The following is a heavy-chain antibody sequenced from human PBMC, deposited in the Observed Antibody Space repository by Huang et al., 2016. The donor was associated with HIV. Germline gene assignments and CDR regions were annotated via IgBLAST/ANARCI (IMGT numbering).Heavy chain of an antibody. J-gene: IGHJ5*02. D-gene: IGHD1-26*01. CDR2: IYYSGSP. Sequence: QLQLQESGPGLVKPSETLSLTCTVSGGYISSRSHCWGWIRQSPGKGLECIGSIYYSGSPYYNTSLKSRVTSSVDTSKNQFSLKLSFVTAADTAVYYCARSAVGLPLWFDPWGQGTLVTVSS. V-gene: IGHV4-39*01. CDR1: GGYISSRSHC. CDR3: ARSAVGLPLWFDP.